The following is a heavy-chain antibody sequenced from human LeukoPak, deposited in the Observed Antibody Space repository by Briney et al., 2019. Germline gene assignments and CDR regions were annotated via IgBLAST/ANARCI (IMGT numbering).Heavy chain of an antibody. D-gene: IGHD3-9*01. V-gene: IGHV3-30*18. CDR3: AKDRDILTGYLDY. J-gene: IGHJ4*02. CDR1: GFTFSRYG. Sequence: PGRSLRLSCAASGFTFSRYGMHWVRQARGKGLEWVAVISYDGSNRYYVDSVKGRFTISKDNSKNTLYLQMNSLRAEDTAVYYCAKDRDILTGYLDYWGQGTLVTVSS. CDR2: ISYDGSNR.